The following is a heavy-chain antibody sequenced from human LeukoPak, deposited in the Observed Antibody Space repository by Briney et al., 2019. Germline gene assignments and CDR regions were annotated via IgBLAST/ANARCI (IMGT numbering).Heavy chain of an antibody. Sequence: GESLRLSCAASGFTFSDYYMSWIRQAPGKGLEWVSYISSSGITICYADSVKGRFTISRDNGKTSLSLQMNSLRAEDTAVYYCARVEYIYGYGSWGQGTLVTVSS. CDR1: GFTFSDYY. CDR3: ARVEYIYGYGS. J-gene: IGHJ5*02. CDR2: ISSSGITI. V-gene: IGHV3-11*01. D-gene: IGHD5-18*01.